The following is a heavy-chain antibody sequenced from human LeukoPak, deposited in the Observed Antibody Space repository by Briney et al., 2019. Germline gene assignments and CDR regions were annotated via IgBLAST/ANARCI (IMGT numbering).Heavy chain of an antibody. Sequence: GRSLRLSCAASGFTFSSYAMHWVRQAPGKGLEWVAVISYDGSNKYYADSVKGRFTISRDNSKNTLYLQVNSLRGDDTAVYYCARGLEYYFDYWGQGTLVTVSS. V-gene: IGHV3-30-3*01. CDR2: ISYDGSNK. D-gene: IGHD3-3*01. CDR3: ARGLEYYFDY. J-gene: IGHJ4*02. CDR1: GFTFSSYA.